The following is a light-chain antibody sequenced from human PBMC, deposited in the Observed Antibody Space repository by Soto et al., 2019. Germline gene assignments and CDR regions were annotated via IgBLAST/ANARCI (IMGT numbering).Light chain of an antibody. CDR2: AAS. CDR3: QQSYSAPYT. V-gene: IGKV1-39*01. J-gene: IGKJ2*01. Sequence: DIQMTQSPSSLSASVGDRVTITCRASQSIYSSLNWYHQKPGKAPKLLIYAASNLQSVVPSRFSGSGSGTDFTLSISSLQPEDFVTYYCQQSYSAPYTFGQGNKLEI. CDR1: QSIYSS.